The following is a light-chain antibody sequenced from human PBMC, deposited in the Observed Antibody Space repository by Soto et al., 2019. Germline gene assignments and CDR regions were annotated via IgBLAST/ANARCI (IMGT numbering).Light chain of an antibody. CDR3: QQYGSSPRK. CDR2: GAS. J-gene: IGKJ1*01. CDR1: QSVSSSY. V-gene: IGKV3-20*01. Sequence: IVLTQSPRTLSLSPGERATLSCRASQSVSSSYLAWYQQKPGQAPRLLIYGASSRATGIPDRFSGSGSGTDFTLTISRLEPEDFAVXYCQQYGSSPRKFGQGTKVDIK.